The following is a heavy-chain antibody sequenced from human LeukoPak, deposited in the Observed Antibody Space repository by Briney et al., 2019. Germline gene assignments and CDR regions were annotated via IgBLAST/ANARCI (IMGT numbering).Heavy chain of an antibody. CDR1: GGSISSYY. CDR2: IYTSGST. CDR3: ARENSGSYREFDY. V-gene: IGHV4-4*07. J-gene: IGHJ4*02. D-gene: IGHD1-26*01. Sequence: SDTLSLICTVSGGSISSYYWSWIRQPAGKGLEGIGRIYTSGSTNYNPFLKSRVTMSVDTSKNQFSLKLSSVTAADTAVFYCARENSGSYREFDYWGQGTLVTVSS.